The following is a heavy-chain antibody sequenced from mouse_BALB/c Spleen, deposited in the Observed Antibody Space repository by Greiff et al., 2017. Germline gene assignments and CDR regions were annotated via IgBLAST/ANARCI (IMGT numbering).Heavy chain of an antibody. V-gene: IGHV1-9*01. J-gene: IGHJ4*01. CDR1: GYTFSSYW. D-gene: IGHD2-4*01. CDR3: ASMITTGAMDY. Sequence: VQRVESGAELMKPGASVKISCKATGYTFSSYWIEWVKQRPGHGLEWIGEILPGSGSTNYNEKFKGKATFTADTSSNTAYMQLSSLTSEDSAVYYCASMITTGAMDYWGQGTSVTVSS. CDR2: ILPGSGST.